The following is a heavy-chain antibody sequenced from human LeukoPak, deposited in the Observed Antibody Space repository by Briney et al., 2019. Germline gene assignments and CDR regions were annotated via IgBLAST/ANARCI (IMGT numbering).Heavy chain of an antibody. CDR2: INPNSGGT. Sequence: VASVKVSCKASGYTFTSYGISWVRQAPGQGLEWMGWINPNSGGTNYAQKFQGRVTMTRDTSISTAYMELSRLRSDDTAVYYCARAYFHYYMDVWGKGTTVTVSS. D-gene: IGHD3-10*01. CDR1: GYTFTSYG. CDR3: ARAYFHYYMDV. J-gene: IGHJ6*03. V-gene: IGHV1-2*02.